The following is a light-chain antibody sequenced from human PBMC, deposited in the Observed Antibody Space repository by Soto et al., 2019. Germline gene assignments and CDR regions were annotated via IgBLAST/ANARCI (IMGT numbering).Light chain of an antibody. CDR3: QQLNSYIT. J-gene: IGKJ5*01. CDR1: QDISNY. V-gene: IGKV1-9*01. CDR2: AAS. Sequence: IQMTQSSSSLSASVGDRVTIPCQASQDISNYLNWYQQKPGKAPKLLIYAASTLQSGVPSRFSGSGSGTEFTLTISSLQPEDFATYYCQQLNSYITFGQGARLEIK.